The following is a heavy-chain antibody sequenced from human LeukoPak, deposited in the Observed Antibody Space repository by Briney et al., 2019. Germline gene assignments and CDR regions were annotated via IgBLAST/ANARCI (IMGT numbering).Heavy chain of an antibody. V-gene: IGHV1-18*01. CDR2: ISAYNGNT. CDR1: GYTFTSYG. CDR3: ARLTWELPTSSLAFDI. J-gene: IGHJ3*02. Sequence: GASVKVSCKASGYTFTSYGISWVRQAPGQGLEWMGWISAYNGNTNYAQKLQGRVTMTTDTSTSTAYMELRSLRSDDTAVYYCARLTWELPTSSLAFDIWGQGTMVTVSS. D-gene: IGHD1-26*01.